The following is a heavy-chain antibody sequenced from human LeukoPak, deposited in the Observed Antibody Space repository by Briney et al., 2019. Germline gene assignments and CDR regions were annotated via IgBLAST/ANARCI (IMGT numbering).Heavy chain of an antibody. D-gene: IGHD3-10*01. CDR3: ARSYGSGSSPYNWFDP. V-gene: IGHV4-34*01. J-gene: IGHJ5*02. Sequence: KSSETLSLTCAVYGGSFSGYYWSWIRQPPGKGLEWIGEINHSGSTNYNPSLKSRVTISVDTSKNQFSLKLSSVTAADTAVYYCARSYGSGSSPYNWFDPWGQGTLVTVSS. CDR1: GGSFSGYY. CDR2: INHSGST.